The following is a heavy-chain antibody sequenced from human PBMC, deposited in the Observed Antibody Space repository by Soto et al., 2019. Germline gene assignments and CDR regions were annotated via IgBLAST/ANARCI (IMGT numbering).Heavy chain of an antibody. CDR2: IYWDDDK. CDR1: GFSLSTSGVG. D-gene: IGHD2-2*01. V-gene: IGHV2-5*02. CDR3: AHRRACSSTSCYATFDY. J-gene: IGHJ4*02. Sequence: QITLKESGPTLVKPTQTLTLTCTFSGFSLSTSGVGVGWIRQPPGKALEWLALIYWDDDKRYSPSLKSRLTITKGTSRTQVVLTMTNMDPVDTATYYCAHRRACSSTSCYATFDYWGQGTLVTVSS.